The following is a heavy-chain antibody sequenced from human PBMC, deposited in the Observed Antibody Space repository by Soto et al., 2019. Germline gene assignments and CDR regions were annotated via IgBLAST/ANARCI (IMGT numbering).Heavy chain of an antibody. Sequence: PGESLKISCKGSEFHFTSYWINWVRQVPGKGPEWMGRIDPSDSYTNYTPSFQGHVAISVDRSISTAYLQWSSLKASDTAIYYCARLQYHYGSGSPTGGMDVWGQGTTVTVSS. D-gene: IGHD3-10*01. CDR2: IDPSDSYT. V-gene: IGHV5-10-1*01. CDR1: EFHFTSYW. CDR3: ARLQYHYGSGSPTGGMDV. J-gene: IGHJ6*02.